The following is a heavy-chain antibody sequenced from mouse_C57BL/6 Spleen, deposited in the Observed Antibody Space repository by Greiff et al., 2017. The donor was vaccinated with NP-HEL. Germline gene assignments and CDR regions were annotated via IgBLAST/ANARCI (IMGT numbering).Heavy chain of an antibody. Sequence: VQLQQPGAELVKPGASVKMSCKASGYTFTSYWITWVKQRPGQGLEWFGDIYPGSGSTNYNEKFKSKATLTVDTSSSTAYMQLSSLTSEDSAVYYCARGSGSSLYWYFDDWGTGTTVTVSS. CDR3: ARGSGSSLYWYFDD. D-gene: IGHD1-1*01. J-gene: IGHJ1*03. CDR1: GYTFTSYW. V-gene: IGHV1-55*01. CDR2: IYPGSGST.